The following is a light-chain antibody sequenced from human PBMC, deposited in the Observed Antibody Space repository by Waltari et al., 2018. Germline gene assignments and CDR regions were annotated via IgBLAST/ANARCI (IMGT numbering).Light chain of an antibody. CDR3: SSYTSSSPNYV. CDR1: SSYVAGYNS. J-gene: IGLJ1*01. V-gene: IGLV2-14*03. CDR2: DVS. Sequence: QSALPQPASVSGSPGPSITISCTGTSSYVAGYNSGSWYQQHPDKAPKLMISDVSNRPSGVSNRFSGSKSGNTASLTISGLQADDEADYYCSSYTSSSPNYVFGTGTKVTVL.